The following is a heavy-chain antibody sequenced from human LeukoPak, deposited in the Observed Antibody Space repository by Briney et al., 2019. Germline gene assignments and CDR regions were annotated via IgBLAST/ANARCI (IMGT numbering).Heavy chain of an antibody. CDR3: ARGLASWIQLWSASDY. D-gene: IGHD5-18*01. V-gene: IGHV3-11*01. CDR2: ISSSGSTI. CDR1: GFTFSDYY. J-gene: IGHJ4*02. Sequence: GGSLRLSCAASGFTFSDYYMSWIRQAPGKGLEWVSYISSSGSTIYYADSVKGRFTISRDNAKNSLFLQMNSLRAEDTAEYYCARGLASWIQLWSASDYWGQGTLVTVSS.